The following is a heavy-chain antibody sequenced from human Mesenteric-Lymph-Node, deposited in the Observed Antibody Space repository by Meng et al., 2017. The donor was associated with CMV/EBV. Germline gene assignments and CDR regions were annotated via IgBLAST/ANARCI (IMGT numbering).Heavy chain of an antibody. CDR3: AKGRTTIFGVGDSAMDV. V-gene: IGHV3-23*01. D-gene: IGHD3-3*01. Sequence: GESLKISCAASGFSFNSYAMTWVRQAPGKGLEWLSTISGNGVSTYYADSVKGRFTISRDNSKNTLYLQMNSLRAEDTAVYYCAKGRTTIFGVGDSAMDVWGQGTTVTVSS. CDR1: GFSFNSYA. J-gene: IGHJ6*02. CDR2: ISGNGVST.